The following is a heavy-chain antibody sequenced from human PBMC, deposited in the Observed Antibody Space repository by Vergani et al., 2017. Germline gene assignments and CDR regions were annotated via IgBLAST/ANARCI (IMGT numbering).Heavy chain of an antibody. V-gene: IGHV4-59*10. D-gene: IGHD6-19*01. CDR1: GGSFSGYY. CDR2: IYTSGST. Sequence: QVQLQQWGAGLLKPSETLSLTCAVYGGSFSGYYWSWIRQPPGKGLEWIGRIYTSGSTNYNPSLKSRVTISVDTSKNQFSLKLSSVTAADTAVYYCARGGSSGWYGGGVDYWGQGTLVTVSS. CDR3: ARGGSSGWYGGGVDY. J-gene: IGHJ4*02.